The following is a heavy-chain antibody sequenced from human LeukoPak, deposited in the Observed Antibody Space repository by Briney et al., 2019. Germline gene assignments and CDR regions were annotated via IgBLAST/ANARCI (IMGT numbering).Heavy chain of an antibody. CDR3: AKVLYQLLDYYYGMDV. CDR2: ISYGGSNK. V-gene: IGHV3-30*18. D-gene: IGHD2-2*01. J-gene: IGHJ6*02. Sequence: GGSLRLSCAASGFTFSSYGMHWVRQAPGKGLEWVAVISYGGSNKYSADSVKGRFTISRDNSKNTLYLQMNSLRAEDTAVYYCAKVLYQLLDYYYGMDVWGQGTTVTVSS. CDR1: GFTFSSYG.